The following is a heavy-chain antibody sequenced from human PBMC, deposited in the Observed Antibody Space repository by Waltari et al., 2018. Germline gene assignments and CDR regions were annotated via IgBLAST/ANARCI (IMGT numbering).Heavy chain of an antibody. CDR3: ARDSRITGTTGLDV. J-gene: IGHJ6*04. CDR2: IYDSGST. Sequence: QVQLQESGPGLVKPSQTLSLTCTVSGGSISSGAYYWSWIRQPPGKGLEWIGYIYDSGSTYYNPSLKSRVTLSVDTSKNQFSLKLSSVTAADTAVYYCARDSRITGTTGLDVWGKGTTVTVSS. CDR1: GGSISSGAYY. V-gene: IGHV4-30-4*08. D-gene: IGHD1-7*01.